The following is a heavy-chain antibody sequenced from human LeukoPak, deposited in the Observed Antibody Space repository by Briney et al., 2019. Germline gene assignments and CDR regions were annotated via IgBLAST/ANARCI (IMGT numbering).Heavy chain of an antibody. CDR2: ISYDGSNK. CDR3: ARDRTDLTYYYGMDV. Sequence: GGSLRLSCAVSGFTFSSYAMQWVRQVPGKGLDWVAVISYDGSNKYYADFVKGRFTISRDNSKNTLYLQMNSLRAEDTAVYYCARDRTDLTYYYGMDVWGQGATVTVSS. J-gene: IGHJ6*02. D-gene: IGHD3-10*01. CDR1: GFTFSSYA. V-gene: IGHV3-30-3*01.